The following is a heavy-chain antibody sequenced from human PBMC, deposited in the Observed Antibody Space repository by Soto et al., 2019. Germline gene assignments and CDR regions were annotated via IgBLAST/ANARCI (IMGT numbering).Heavy chain of an antibody. CDR2: IYYSGST. Sequence: PSETLSLTCTVSGGSISSYYWSWIRQPPGKGLEWIGYIYYSGSTNYNPSLKSRVTISVDTSKNQFSLKLSSVTAADTAVYYCARVSGGYGYGMDVWGQGTTVTVSS. CDR1: GGSISSYY. J-gene: IGHJ6*02. CDR3: ARVSGGYGYGMDV. D-gene: IGHD2-15*01. V-gene: IGHV4-59*08.